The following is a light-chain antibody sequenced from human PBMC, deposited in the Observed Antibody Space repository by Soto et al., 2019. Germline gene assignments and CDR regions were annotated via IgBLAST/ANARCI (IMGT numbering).Light chain of an antibody. V-gene: IGLV2-14*01. CDR1: SNDIGGFNY. J-gene: IGLJ2*01. Sequence: QSALTQPASVSGSPGQSITISCTGTSNDIGGFNYVSWYQHHPGKAPKLIISEVTKRPSGISHRFSGSKSGKTASLTIFGLQAEDEADYYCSSFTMSTAVVFGGGTKLTVL. CDR3: SSFTMSTAVV. CDR2: EVT.